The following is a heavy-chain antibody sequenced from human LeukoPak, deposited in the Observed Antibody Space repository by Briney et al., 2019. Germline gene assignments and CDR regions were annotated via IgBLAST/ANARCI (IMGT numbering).Heavy chain of an antibody. CDR1: GITFSSYW. Sequence: GGSLRLSCVASGITFSSYWMTWVRQAPGKGLEWVANIKEDGSEKYYVDSVKGRFSISRDNAKNSLFLQMNSPRAEDTAVYYCARDRYSSKWGQGTLVTVSS. D-gene: IGHD6-19*01. CDR2: IKEDGSEK. J-gene: IGHJ1*01. CDR3: ARDRYSSK. V-gene: IGHV3-7*01.